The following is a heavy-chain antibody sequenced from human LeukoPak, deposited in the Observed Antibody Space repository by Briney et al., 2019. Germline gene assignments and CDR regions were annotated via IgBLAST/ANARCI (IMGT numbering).Heavy chain of an antibody. CDR2: IWYDGSNK. V-gene: IGHV3-33*01. Sequence: GGSLRLSCAASGFTFSSYGMHWVRQAPGKGLEWVAVIWYDGSNKYYADSVKGRFTISRDNSKNTLYLQMNSLRAEDTAVYYCARDPAYCSGGTCYSNAFDMWGQGTKVTVSS. CDR3: ARDPAYCSGGTCYSNAFDM. J-gene: IGHJ3*02. D-gene: IGHD2-15*01. CDR1: GFTFSSYG.